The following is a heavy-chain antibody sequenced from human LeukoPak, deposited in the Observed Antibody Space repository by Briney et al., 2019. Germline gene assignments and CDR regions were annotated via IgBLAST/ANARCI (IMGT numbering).Heavy chain of an antibody. CDR1: GFTFSSYD. Sequence: GGSLRLSCAASGFTFSSYDMHWVRQATGKGLEWVSAIGTAGDTYYPGSVKGRFTISRENAKNSLYLQMNSLRAGDTAVYYCARGVRDILSGYYTDYYFYYMDVWGKGTTVTVSS. CDR3: ARGVRDILSGYYTDYYFYYMDV. J-gene: IGHJ6*03. CDR2: IGTAGDT. D-gene: IGHD3-9*01. V-gene: IGHV3-13*01.